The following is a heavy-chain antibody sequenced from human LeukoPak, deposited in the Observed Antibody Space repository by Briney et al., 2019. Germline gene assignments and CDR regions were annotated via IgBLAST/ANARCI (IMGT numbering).Heavy chain of an antibody. D-gene: IGHD3-10*01. CDR3: ARDYYGPAEY. CDR1: GFTLRQHW. Sequence: GSLRISRATPGFTLRQHWMSRVRPASGKGPEWVANIYNDGRERFYVDSVKGRFTISRDNARNSLYLQMNNLKIEDTAMYYCARDYYGPAEYGGPGTLVTVSS. J-gene: IGHJ4*02. V-gene: IGHV3-7*01. CDR2: IYNDGRER.